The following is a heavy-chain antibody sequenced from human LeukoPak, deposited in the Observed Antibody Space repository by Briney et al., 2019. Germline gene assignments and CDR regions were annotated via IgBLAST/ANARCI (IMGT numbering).Heavy chain of an antibody. V-gene: IGHV4-4*02. D-gene: IGHD5-18*01. J-gene: IGHJ4*02. Sequence: SETLSHTCAVSGGSISSSNWWSWVRQPPGKGLEWIGEIYHSGSTNYNPSLKSRVTISVDKSKNQFSLKLSSVTAADTAVYYCARGIYSYGLTLFDYWGQGTLVTVSS. CDR3: ARGIYSYGLTLFDY. CDR1: GGSISSSNW. CDR2: IYHSGST.